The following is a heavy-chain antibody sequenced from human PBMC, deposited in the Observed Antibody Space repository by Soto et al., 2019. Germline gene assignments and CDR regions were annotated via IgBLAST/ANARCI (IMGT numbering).Heavy chain of an antibody. Sequence: GGSLRLSCAASGFTFSSYAMSWVHQAPGKGLEWVSAISGSGGSTYYADSVKGRFTISRDNSKNTLYLQMNSLRAEDTAVYYCAKDTGYGDYVFHYWGQGTLVTVSS. J-gene: IGHJ4*02. CDR3: AKDTGYGDYVFHY. D-gene: IGHD4-17*01. CDR1: GFTFSSYA. V-gene: IGHV3-23*01. CDR2: ISGSGGST.